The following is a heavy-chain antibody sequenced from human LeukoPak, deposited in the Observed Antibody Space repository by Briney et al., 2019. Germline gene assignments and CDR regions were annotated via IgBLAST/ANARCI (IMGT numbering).Heavy chain of an antibody. CDR3: VRTPSSSWYAWFDP. D-gene: IGHD6-13*01. CDR1: GDNVSTNGAA. Sequence: SQTLSLTCVISGDNVSTNGAAWNWIRQSPSRGLEWLGRTYYRSKWYTDYALSVKNRISINPDTSRNQLSLQLNSVTPEDTAVYYCVRTPSSSWYAWFDPWGQGTLVTVSP. CDR2: TYYRSKWYT. V-gene: IGHV6-1*01. J-gene: IGHJ5*02.